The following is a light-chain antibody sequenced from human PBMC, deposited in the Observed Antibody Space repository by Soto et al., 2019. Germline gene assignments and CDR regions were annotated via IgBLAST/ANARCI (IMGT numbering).Light chain of an antibody. CDR1: SSNIGSNT. V-gene: IGLV1-44*01. CDR3: AVWDDSLIVL. CDR2: SNN. Sequence: QSVLTQPPSASGTPGQRVTISCSGSSSNIGSNTVNWYQQLPGTAPKLLIYSNNQRPSGVPDRFSGSKSGTSASLAISGLQSEDEADYFCAVWDDSLIVLFGGGTKLTV. J-gene: IGLJ2*01.